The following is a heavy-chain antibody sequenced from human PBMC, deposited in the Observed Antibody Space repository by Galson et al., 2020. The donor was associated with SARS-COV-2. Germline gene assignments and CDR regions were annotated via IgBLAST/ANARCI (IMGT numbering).Heavy chain of an antibody. CDR2: ISAYNGNT. D-gene: IGHD3-10*01. V-gene: IGHV1-18*01. CDR3: ARFLRGGVGLWFGEED. Sequence: ASVKVSCKASGYTFTSYGISWVRQAPGQGLEWMGLISAYNGNTNYAQKLQGRVTMTTDTSTSTAYMELRSLRSDDTAVYYCARFLRGGVGLWFGEEDWGQGTLVTVSS. CDR1: GYTFTSYG. J-gene: IGHJ4*02.